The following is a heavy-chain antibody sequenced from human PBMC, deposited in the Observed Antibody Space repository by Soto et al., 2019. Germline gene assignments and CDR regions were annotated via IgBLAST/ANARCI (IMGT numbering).Heavy chain of an antibody. CDR3: TREGAIAAAVDYYYHYMDV. CDR1: GFTFGDYA. V-gene: IGHV3-49*03. Sequence: GGSLRLSCTASGFTFGDYAMSWFRQAPGKGLEWVGFIRSKAYGGTTEYAASVKGRFTISRDDSKSIAYLQMNSLKTEGTAVYYCTREGAIAAAVDYYYHYMDVWGKGTTDPVSS. J-gene: IGHJ6*03. CDR2: IRSKAYGGTT. D-gene: IGHD6-13*01.